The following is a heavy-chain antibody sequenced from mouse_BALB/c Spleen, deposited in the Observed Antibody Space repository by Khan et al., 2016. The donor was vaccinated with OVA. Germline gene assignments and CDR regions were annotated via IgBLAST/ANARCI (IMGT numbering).Heavy chain of an antibody. CDR2: IWGDGIT. Sequence: QMQLEESGPGLVAPSQSLSITCTVSGFSLTSYGVSWVRQPPGKGLEWLGVIWGDGITNFHSALISRLSISKDNSKSQVFLKLNSLQTDDTATYYCAGFEASYYAMDYWGQGTSVIVSS. CDR3: AGFEASYYAMDY. CDR1: GFSLTSYG. V-gene: IGHV2-3*01. J-gene: IGHJ4*01. D-gene: IGHD6-1*01.